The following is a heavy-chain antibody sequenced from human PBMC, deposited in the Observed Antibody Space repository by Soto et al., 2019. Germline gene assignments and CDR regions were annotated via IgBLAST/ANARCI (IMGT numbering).Heavy chain of an antibody. CDR2: IYHSGSN. CDR1: GGSLSSGTYY. CDR3: ARDLLDTTVDYYFDS. V-gene: IGHV4-30-4*01. Sequence: PSETLSLTCTVSGGSLSSGTYYWSWIRQPPGKGLEGIEYIYHSGSNQSNPSLKSRVTVSIDTSKNQFSLELRSVTAADTVVYYCARDLLDTTVDYYFDSWGPGRLVTVSS. D-gene: IGHD4-17*01. J-gene: IGHJ4*02.